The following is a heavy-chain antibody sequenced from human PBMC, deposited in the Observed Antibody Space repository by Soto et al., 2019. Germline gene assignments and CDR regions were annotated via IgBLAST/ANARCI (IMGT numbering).Heavy chain of an antibody. CDR2: IVPIVDTS. Sequence: QVQLVQSGAEVRQPASSVKVSCKTSGGTFSSYAISWVRQAPGQGLECMGGIVPIVDTSTYAQKFQGRVTITADESTSTVYMELSSLRSDDTAVYYCVRFVAIPGYPDNCGQGTLVTVSS. D-gene: IGHD5-12*01. CDR1: GGTFSSYA. CDR3: VRFVAIPGYPDN. J-gene: IGHJ4*02. V-gene: IGHV1-69*12.